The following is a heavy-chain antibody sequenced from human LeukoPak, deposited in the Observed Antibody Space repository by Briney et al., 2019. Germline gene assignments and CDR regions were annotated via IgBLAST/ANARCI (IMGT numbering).Heavy chain of an antibody. CDR3: AKDRVEYSSSSSNFDS. J-gene: IGHJ4*02. D-gene: IGHD6-6*01. Sequence: PGGSLRLSCAASGFTFDDYAMHWVRHAPGKGLEWVSLISWDGGTTYYSDSVKGRFTISRDKSKKSLYLQMNSLRTEDSALYYCAKDRVEYSSSSSNFDSWGQGTLVTVSS. CDR1: GFTFDDYA. CDR2: ISWDGGTT. V-gene: IGHV3-43D*03.